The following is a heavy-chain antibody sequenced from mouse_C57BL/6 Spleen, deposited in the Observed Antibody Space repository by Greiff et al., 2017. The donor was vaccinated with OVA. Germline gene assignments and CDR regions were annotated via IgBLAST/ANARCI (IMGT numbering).Heavy chain of an antibody. V-gene: IGHV1-69*01. D-gene: IGHD3-2*02. CDR1: GYTFTSYW. CDR3: ARKPDSSGYAMDY. CDR2: IDPSDSYT. Sequence: QVQLQQSGAELVMPGASVKLSCKASGYTFTSYWMHWVKQRPGQGLEWIGEIDPSDSYTNYNQKFKGKSTLTVDKSSSTAYMQLSSLTSEDSAVYYCARKPDSSGYAMDYWGQGTSVTVSS. J-gene: IGHJ4*01.